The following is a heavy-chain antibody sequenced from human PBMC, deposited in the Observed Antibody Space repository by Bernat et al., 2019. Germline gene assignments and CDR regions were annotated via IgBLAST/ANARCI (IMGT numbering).Heavy chain of an antibody. CDR2: TYSRSKWYN. J-gene: IGHJ4*02. Sequence: QVQLQQSGPGLVKPSQTLSLTCAISGDSVSSNSAAWNWIRQSPSRGLEWLGRTYSRSKWYNDYSVSVKNRIPTNPDTTKNQFSLQLNSVTPEDTAVYYCARDRFSAVAGNKRSFDYWGQGTLVTVSS. CDR3: ARDRFSAVAGNKRSFDY. D-gene: IGHD6-19*01. CDR1: GDSVSSNSAA. V-gene: IGHV6-1*01.